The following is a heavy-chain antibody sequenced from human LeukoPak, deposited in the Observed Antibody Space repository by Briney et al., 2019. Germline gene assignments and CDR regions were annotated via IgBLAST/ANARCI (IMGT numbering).Heavy chain of an antibody. CDR1: GGSISSYY. CDR2: IYYSGST. D-gene: IGHD3-10*01. J-gene: IGHJ4*02. V-gene: IGHV4-59*12. CDR3: ARDIVRGVQAYYFDY. Sequence: SETLSLTCTVSGGSISSYYWSWIRQPPGKGLEWIGYIYYSGSTNYNPSLKSRVTTSVDTSKIQFSLKLSSVTAADTAVYYCARDIVRGVQAYYFDYWGQGTLVTVSS.